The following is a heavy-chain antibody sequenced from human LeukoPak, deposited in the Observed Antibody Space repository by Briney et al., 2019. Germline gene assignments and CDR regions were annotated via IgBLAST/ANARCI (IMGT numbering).Heavy chain of an antibody. J-gene: IGHJ4*02. V-gene: IGHV5-51*01. CDR1: GYSFTSYW. CDR2: IYPGDSDT. CDR3: ATGGYCSSTSCYHFFDY. Sequence: GESLNSSCKGSGYSFTSYWIGWVRQKPGKGLEWMGIIYPGDSDTRYSPSIQGQVTISADKSISTAYLWWSSLKASDTAMYYCATGGYCSSTSCYHFFDYWGQGTLASVSS. D-gene: IGHD2-2*01.